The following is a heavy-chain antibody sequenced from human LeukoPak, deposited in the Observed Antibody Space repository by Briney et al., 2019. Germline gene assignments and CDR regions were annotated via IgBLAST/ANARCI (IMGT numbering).Heavy chain of an antibody. J-gene: IGHJ5*02. CDR1: GFTFDDYG. V-gene: IGHV3-20*04. Sequence: GGSLRLSCAASGFTFDDYGMSWVRQAPGKGLEWVSGINWNGGSTGYADSVKGRFTISRDNAKNSLYLQMNSLRAEDTALYYCARDQIAAAGSTDNWFDPWGQGTLVTVSS. CDR3: ARDQIAAAGSTDNWFDP. CDR2: INWNGGST. D-gene: IGHD6-13*01.